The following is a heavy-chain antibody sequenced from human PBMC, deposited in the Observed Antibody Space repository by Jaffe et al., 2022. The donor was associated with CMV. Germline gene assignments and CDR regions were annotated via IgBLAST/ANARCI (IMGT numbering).Heavy chain of an antibody. CDR3: ARVSSPNDSSGYYRTVVFDY. CDR2: IYYSGST. J-gene: IGHJ4*02. Sequence: QVQLQESGPGLVKPSETLSLTCTVSGGSVSSGSYYWSWIRQPPGKGLEWIGYIYYSGSTNYNPSLKSRVTISVDTSKNQFSLKLSSVTAADTAVYYCARVSSPNDSSGYYRTVVFDYWGQGTLVTVSS. V-gene: IGHV4-61*01. CDR1: GGSVSSGSYY. D-gene: IGHD3-22*01.